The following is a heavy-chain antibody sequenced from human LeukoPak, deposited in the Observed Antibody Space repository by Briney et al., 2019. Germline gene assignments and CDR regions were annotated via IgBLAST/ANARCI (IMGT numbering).Heavy chain of an antibody. J-gene: IGHJ4*02. CDR1: GGSISSGGYY. Sequence: PSETLSLTCTVSGGSISSGGYYWSWIRQHPGKGLEWIGYIYYSGSTYYNPSLKSRVTISVDTSKNQFSLKLSSVTAADTAVYYCARESWNYYFDYWGQGTLDTVSS. D-gene: IGHD1-7*01. V-gene: IGHV4-31*03. CDR3: ARESWNYYFDY. CDR2: IYYSGST.